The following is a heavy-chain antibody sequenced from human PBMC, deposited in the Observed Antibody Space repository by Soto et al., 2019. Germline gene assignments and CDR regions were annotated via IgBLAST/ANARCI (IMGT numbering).Heavy chain of an antibody. CDR2: INPNSGGT. V-gene: IGHV1-2*02. Sequence: QVQLVQSGAEVKKPGASVKVSCKASGYTFTGYYIHWVRQAPGQGLEWMGGINPNSGGTNWAQKIKGGVTMTRDTSISTAYIELSRLGSDDTAVYYCARAGGRGWVYGGQGTLVTVSS. D-gene: IGHD2-15*01. CDR3: ARAGGRGWVY. J-gene: IGHJ4*02. CDR1: GYTFTGYY.